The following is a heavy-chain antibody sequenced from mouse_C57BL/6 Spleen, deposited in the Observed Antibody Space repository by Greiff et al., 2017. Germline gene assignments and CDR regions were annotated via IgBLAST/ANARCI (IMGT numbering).Heavy chain of an antibody. V-gene: IGHV1-42*01. CDR3: ARAYYSNHEGFAY. D-gene: IGHD2-5*01. J-gene: IGHJ3*01. Sequence: EVPLQQSGPELVKPGASVKISCKASGYSFTGYYMNWVKQSPEKSLEWIGEINPSTGGTTYNQKFKAKATLTVDKSSSTAYMQLKSLTSEDSAVYYCARAYYSNHEGFAYWGQGTLVTVSA. CDR1: GYSFTGYY. CDR2: INPSTGGT.